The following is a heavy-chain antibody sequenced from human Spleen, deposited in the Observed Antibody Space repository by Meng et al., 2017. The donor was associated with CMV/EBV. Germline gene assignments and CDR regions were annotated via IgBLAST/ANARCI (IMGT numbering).Heavy chain of an antibody. CDR3: TTDPEGDYDFDY. V-gene: IGHV3-48*03. CDR2: INSGSANI. J-gene: IGHJ4*02. CDR1: GFTFSSYE. Sequence: GESLKISCAASGFTFSSYEMNWVRQGPGKGLEWVAHINSGSANIGYADSVRGRFTISRDVAGNLLYLQMNNMRVEDTAIYYCTTDPEGDYDFDYWGQGTLVTVSS. D-gene: IGHD4-17*01.